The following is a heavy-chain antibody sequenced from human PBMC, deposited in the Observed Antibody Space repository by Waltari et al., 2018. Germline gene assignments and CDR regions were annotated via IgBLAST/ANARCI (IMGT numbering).Heavy chain of an antibody. V-gene: IGHV4-39*01. D-gene: IGHD4-17*01. J-gene: IGHJ4*02. CDR2: IYYRGST. CDR3: ARHRGLRWNTFDY. CDR1: GGSISSSSYY. Sequence: QLQLQESGPGLVKPSETLSLTCTVSGGSISSSSYYWGWIRQPPGKGLEWIGSIYYRGSTYYNPSLKSRVTISVDTSKNQFSLKLSSVTAADTAVYYCARHRGLRWNTFDYWGQGTLVTVSS.